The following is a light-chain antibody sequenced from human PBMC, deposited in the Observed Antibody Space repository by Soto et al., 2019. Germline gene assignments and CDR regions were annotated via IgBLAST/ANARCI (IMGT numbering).Light chain of an antibody. CDR1: SSDVGGYNY. V-gene: IGLV2-8*01. Sequence: QSVLTQPPSASGSPGQSVTISCTGTSSDVGGYNYVSWYQQHPGKAPKLMIYEVSKRPSGVPDRFSGSKSGNTASLTFFGLQAEDEADYYCSSYAGSNNNYVFGTGTKVTVL. CDR2: EVS. J-gene: IGLJ1*01. CDR3: SSYAGSNNNYV.